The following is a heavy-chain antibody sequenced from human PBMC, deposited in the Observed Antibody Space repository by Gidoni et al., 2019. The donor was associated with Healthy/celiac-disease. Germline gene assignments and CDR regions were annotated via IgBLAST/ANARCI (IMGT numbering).Heavy chain of an antibody. CDR3: AKDQSAPFYSQNAFDI. CDR1: GFTFSSYA. D-gene: IGHD2-15*01. J-gene: IGHJ3*02. Sequence: EVQLLESGGGLVQPGGSLRLSCAASGFTFSSYAMSWVRQAPGKGLEWVSAISGSGGSTYYADSVKGRFTISRDNSKNTLYLQMNSLRAEDTAVYYCAKDQSAPFYSQNAFDIWGQGTMVTVSS. CDR2: ISGSGGST. V-gene: IGHV3-23*01.